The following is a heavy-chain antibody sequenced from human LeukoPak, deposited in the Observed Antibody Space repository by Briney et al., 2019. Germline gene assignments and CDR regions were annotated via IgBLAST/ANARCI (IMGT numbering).Heavy chain of an antibody. CDR2: ISAYNGNT. D-gene: IGHD3-16*01. CDR1: GYTFTSYG. V-gene: IGHV1-18*01. J-gene: IGHJ4*02. CDR3: ARDASDLMITHYLNY. Sequence: ASVKVSCKASGYTFTSYGISWVRQAPGQGLEWMGWISAYNGNTNYAQKLQGRVTMTTDTSTSTAYMELRSLRSDDTAVYYCARDASDLMITHYLNYWGQGTLVTVSS.